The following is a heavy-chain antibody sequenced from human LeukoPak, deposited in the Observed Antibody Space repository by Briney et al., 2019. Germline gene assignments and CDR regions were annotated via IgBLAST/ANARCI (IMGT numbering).Heavy chain of an antibody. D-gene: IGHD3-22*01. CDR1: GGSISGYF. CDR3: ARSTYYFDSTGFYPFDF. CDR2: FYYSGNT. J-gene: IGHJ4*02. V-gene: IGHV4-59*01. Sequence: PSETLSLACTVSGGSISGYFWSWIRQSPGKGLEWIGFFYYSGNTNYNPSLKSRVTMSADTSKNQFSLKLTSVTAADTAMYYCARSTYYFDSTGFYPFDFWGQGTLVTVSS.